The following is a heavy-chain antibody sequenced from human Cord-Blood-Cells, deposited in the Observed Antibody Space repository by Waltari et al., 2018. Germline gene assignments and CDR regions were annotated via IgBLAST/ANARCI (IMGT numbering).Heavy chain of an antibody. D-gene: IGHD6-13*01. CDR2: SYPGDSDT. CDR1: GYSFTSYW. J-gene: IGHJ6*02. Sequence: EVQLVQSGAEVKKPGESLKISCKGSGYSFTSYWIGWVRQMPGKGLEWMGISYPGDSDTRYSPSFQGQFTISADKSISTAYLQWSSLKASDTAMYYCARREAAAGTFRYYYYGMDVWGQGTTVTVSS. CDR3: ARREAAAGTFRYYYYGMDV. V-gene: IGHV5-51*03.